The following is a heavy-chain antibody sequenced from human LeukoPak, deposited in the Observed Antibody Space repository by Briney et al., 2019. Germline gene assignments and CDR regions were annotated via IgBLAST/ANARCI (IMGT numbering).Heavy chain of an antibody. CDR2: IYHSGST. CDR3: ARDPVNDSSGYYGY. V-gene: IGHV4-4*02. Sequence: PSGTLSLTCAVSGGSISSSNWWSWVRQPPGKGLEWIGEIYHSGSTNYNPSLKSRVTISVDTSKNQFSLKLSSVTAADTAVYYCARDPVNDSSGYYGYWGQGTLVTVSS. D-gene: IGHD3-22*01. CDR1: GGSISSSNW. J-gene: IGHJ4*02.